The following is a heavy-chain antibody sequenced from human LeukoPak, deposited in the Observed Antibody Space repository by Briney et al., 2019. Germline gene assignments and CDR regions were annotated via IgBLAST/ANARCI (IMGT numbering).Heavy chain of an antibody. V-gene: IGHV3-20*04. D-gene: IGHD3-22*01. CDR1: GFTFDDYG. Sequence: PGGSLRLSCAASGFTFDDYGMSWVRQAPGRGLEWVSGINWNGGSTGYADSVKGRFTISRDNAKNSLYLQMNSLRAEDTALYYCAREGAYDSSGYYDYWGQGTLVTVSS. CDR2: INWNGGST. CDR3: AREGAYDSSGYYDY. J-gene: IGHJ4*02.